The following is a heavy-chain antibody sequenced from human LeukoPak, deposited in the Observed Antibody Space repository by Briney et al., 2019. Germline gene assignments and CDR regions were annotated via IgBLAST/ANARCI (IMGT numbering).Heavy chain of an antibody. D-gene: IGHD2-2*01. CDR2: IKQDGSEK. CDR1: GFTFTSHW. CDR3: ARGCCSGPSCYSDTFDL. J-gene: IGHJ3*01. Sequence: GGSLRLSCAASGFTFTSHWMAWVRQAPGKGLEWVANIKQDGSEKYYVDSVKGRFTISRDNAKNLMFLQMSSLRADDTAVYYCARGCCSGPSCYSDTFDLWGQGTMVTVSS. V-gene: IGHV3-7*03.